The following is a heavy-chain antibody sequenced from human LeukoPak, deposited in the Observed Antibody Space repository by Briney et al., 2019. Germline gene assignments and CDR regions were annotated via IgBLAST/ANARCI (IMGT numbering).Heavy chain of an antibody. CDR2: IFYTGST. Sequence: SETLSLTCTVSGGSISSYHWSWIRQPPGKELEWIGYIFYTGSTNYNPSLKTRVTISLDTSKNQFSLKLSSVTAADTAVYYCARLLADNWNYVDYWGQGTLVTVSS. CDR3: ARLLADNWNYVDY. J-gene: IGHJ4*02. D-gene: IGHD1-20*01. V-gene: IGHV4-59*01. CDR1: GGSISSYH.